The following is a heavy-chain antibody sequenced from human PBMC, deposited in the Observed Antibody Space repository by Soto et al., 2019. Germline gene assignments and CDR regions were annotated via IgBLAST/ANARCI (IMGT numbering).Heavy chain of an antibody. CDR3: ARCGLDYGMDV. Sequence: QVQLQELGPGLVKPSETLSLTCTVSGGSISSYYWCWTRQPAGKGLEWIGRFYPTGKTNYNPSLQSRLTMSADTSRHQFSLNLTSVTAADTAVYYCARCGLDYGMDVWGQGTTVTVSS. D-gene: IGHD3-16*01. CDR1: GGSISSYY. J-gene: IGHJ6*02. V-gene: IGHV4-4*07. CDR2: FYPTGKT.